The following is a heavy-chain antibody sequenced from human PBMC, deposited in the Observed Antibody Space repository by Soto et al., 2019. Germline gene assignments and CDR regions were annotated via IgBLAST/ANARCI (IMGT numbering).Heavy chain of an antibody. CDR1: GYTFTSYA. D-gene: IGHD3-3*01. J-gene: IGHJ5*02. Sequence: EASVKVSCKASGYTFTSYAMHWVRQAPGQRLEWMGWINAGNGNTKYSQKFQGRVTITRDTSASTAYMELSSLRSEDTAVYYCARGTDRLRFLEWYNWFDPWGQGTLVTVSS. V-gene: IGHV1-3*01. CDR2: INAGNGNT. CDR3: ARGTDRLRFLEWYNWFDP.